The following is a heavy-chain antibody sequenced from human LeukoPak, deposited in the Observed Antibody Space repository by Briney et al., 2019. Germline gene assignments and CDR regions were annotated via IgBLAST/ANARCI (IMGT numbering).Heavy chain of an antibody. Sequence: SETLSLTCTVSGGSISSSGYYWDWIRQPPGKGLEWIGSVYYSGNTYYKSSLESRVTISVDTSNDRFSLKLNSVTAADTGTYYCARTSGRGSVDPGTSGYVDSWGQGSLVTVSS. V-gene: IGHV4-39*01. CDR2: VYYSGNT. CDR1: GGSISSSGYY. CDR3: ARTSGRGSVDPGTSGYVDS. J-gene: IGHJ4*02. D-gene: IGHD3-22*01.